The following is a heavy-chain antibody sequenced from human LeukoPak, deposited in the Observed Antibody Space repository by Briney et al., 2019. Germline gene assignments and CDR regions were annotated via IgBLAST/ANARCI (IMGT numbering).Heavy chain of an antibody. CDR2: INHSGST. D-gene: IGHD4-17*01. Sequence: PSETLSPTCAVYGGSFSGYYWSWIRQPPGKGLEWIGEINHSGSTNYNPSLKSRVTISVDTSKNQFSLKLSSVTAADTAVYYCARVKVVRQTTVTRPRAFDIWGQGTMVTVSS. CDR3: ARVKVVRQTTVTRPRAFDI. V-gene: IGHV4-34*01. CDR1: GGSFSGYY. J-gene: IGHJ3*02.